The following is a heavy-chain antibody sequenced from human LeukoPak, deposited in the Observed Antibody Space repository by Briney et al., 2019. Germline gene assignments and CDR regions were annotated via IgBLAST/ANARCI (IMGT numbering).Heavy chain of an antibody. CDR3: ARRLEVPGGIGWFDP. V-gene: IGHV4-30-2*06. CDR1: GGSISSGTYY. J-gene: IGHJ5*02. Sequence: SETLSLTCTVSGGSISSGTYYWSWIRQSPGKGLEWIGYISHSGSTYYNPSLKSRVTISVDRSKNQFSLKLSSVTAADTAVYYCARRLEVPGGIGWFDPWGQGTLVTVSS. CDR2: ISHSGST. D-gene: IGHD2-2*01.